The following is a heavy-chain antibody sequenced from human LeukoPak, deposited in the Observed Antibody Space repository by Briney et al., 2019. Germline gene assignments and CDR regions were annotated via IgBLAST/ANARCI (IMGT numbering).Heavy chain of an antibody. D-gene: IGHD3-10*01. CDR2: IIPIFGTA. J-gene: IGHJ4*02. Sequence: RASVKVPCKASGGTFSSYAISWVRQAPGQGLEWMGGIIPIFGTANYAQKFQGGVTITADESTSTAYMELSSLRSEDTAVYYCARVWYYGSGSRLPYDYWGQGTLVTVSS. V-gene: IGHV1-69*13. CDR1: GGTFSSYA. CDR3: ARVWYYGSGSRLPYDY.